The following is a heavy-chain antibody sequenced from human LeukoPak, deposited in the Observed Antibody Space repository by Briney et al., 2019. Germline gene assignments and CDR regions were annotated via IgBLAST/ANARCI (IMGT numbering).Heavy chain of an antibody. V-gene: IGHV1-46*01. J-gene: IGHJ4*02. CDR3: AREGQVGATVGPYFDY. CDR1: GYTFTSYY. Sequence: ASVKVSCKASGYTFTSYYMHWVRRAPGQGLEWMGIINPSGGSTSYAQKFQGRVTMTRDTSTSTVYMELSSLRSEDTAVYYCAREGQVGATVGPYFDYWGQGTLVTVSS. D-gene: IGHD1-26*01. CDR2: INPSGGST.